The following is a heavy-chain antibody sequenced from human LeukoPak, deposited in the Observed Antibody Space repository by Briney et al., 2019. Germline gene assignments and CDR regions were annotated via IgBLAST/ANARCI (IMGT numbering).Heavy chain of an antibody. CDR2: IYYSGST. CDR1: GGSISSSSYY. D-gene: IGHD3-10*01. Sequence: SETLSLTCTVSGGSISSSSYYWGWIRQPPGKGLEWIGSIYYSGSTYYNPSLKSRVTISVDTSKNQFSLKLSSVTAADTAVYYCARAYGSGSYYYMDVWGKGATVTISS. V-gene: IGHV4-39*07. J-gene: IGHJ6*03. CDR3: ARAYGSGSYYYMDV.